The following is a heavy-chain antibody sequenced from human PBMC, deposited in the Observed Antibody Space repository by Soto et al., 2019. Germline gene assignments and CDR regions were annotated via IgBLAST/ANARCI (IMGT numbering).Heavy chain of an antibody. CDR2: FYYSRST. J-gene: IGHJ5*01. V-gene: IGHV4-61*01. CDR1: RGSVSSDLFY. D-gene: IGHD3-10*01. Sequence: QVQLQESGPGLLRPSETLSVTCAVSRGSVSSDLFYWSWIREPPGKGLEGIGYFYYSRSTNYNTSLKSRVTMSLDTPNNQFFLKLTSVTAADTAVYYCAREKRAGNWFDSWGQGTLVTVSS. CDR3: AREKRAGNWFDS.